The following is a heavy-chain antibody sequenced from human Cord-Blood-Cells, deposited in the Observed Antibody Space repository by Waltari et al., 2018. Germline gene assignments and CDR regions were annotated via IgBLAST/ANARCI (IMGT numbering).Heavy chain of an antibody. CDR2: INPNSGGT. CDR3: ARSSSWENGYAFDI. Sequence: QVQLVQSGAEVKKPGASVKVSCKASGYTFTGYYMNWVRQAPGQGLEWMGRINPNSGGTNYAQKFQGRVTMTRDTSISTAYMELSRLRSDDTAVYYCARSSSWENGYAFDIWGQGTMVTVSS. CDR1: GYTFTGYY. J-gene: IGHJ3*02. V-gene: IGHV1-2*06. D-gene: IGHD6-13*01.